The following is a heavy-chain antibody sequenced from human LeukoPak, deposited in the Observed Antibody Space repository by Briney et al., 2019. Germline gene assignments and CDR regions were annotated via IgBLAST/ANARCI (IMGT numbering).Heavy chain of an antibody. CDR1: GGSFSSSSYS. D-gene: IGHD1-26*01. J-gene: IGHJ4*02. Sequence: SETLSLTCTVSGGSFSSSSYSWGWIRQPPGKGLEWIGSIYYSGSTYYNPSLKSRVTISVDTSKNQFSLKLSSVTAADAAVYYCASLRERSYYARGFDYWGQGTLVTVSS. V-gene: IGHV4-39*01. CDR3: ASLRERSYYARGFDY. CDR2: IYYSGST.